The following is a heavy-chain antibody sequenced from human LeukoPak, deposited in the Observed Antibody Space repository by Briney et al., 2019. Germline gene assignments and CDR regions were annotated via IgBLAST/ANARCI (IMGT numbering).Heavy chain of an antibody. CDR2: IIPIFGTA. CDR3: AYGSGSQNARELDY. J-gene: IGHJ4*02. CDR1: GGTFSSYA. V-gene: IGHV1-69*01. D-gene: IGHD3-10*01. Sequence: SVKVSCKASGGTFSSYAISWVRQAPGQGLEWMGGIIPIFGTANYAQKFQGRVTITADESTSTAYMELSSLRSEDTAVYYCAYGSGSQNARELDYWGQGTLVTVSS.